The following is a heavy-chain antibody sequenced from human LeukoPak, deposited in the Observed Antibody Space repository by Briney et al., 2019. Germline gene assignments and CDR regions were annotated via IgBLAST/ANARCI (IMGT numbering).Heavy chain of an antibody. Sequence: SVKVSFKASGGTFSSYAISWVRQAPGQGVEWMGGIIPIFGTANYAQKFQGRVTITADESTSTAYMELSSLRSEDTAVYYCARSAPICVVVPAATDRCYYYGMDVWGKGTTVTVSS. D-gene: IGHD2-2*01. CDR1: GGTFSSYA. J-gene: IGHJ6*04. V-gene: IGHV1-69*01. CDR2: IIPIFGTA. CDR3: ARSAPICVVVPAATDRCYYYGMDV.